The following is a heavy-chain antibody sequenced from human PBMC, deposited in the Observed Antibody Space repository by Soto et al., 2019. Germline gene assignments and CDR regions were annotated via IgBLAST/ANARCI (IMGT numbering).Heavy chain of an antibody. CDR3: ARDRRPRYTSRVDAFDI. V-gene: IGHV1-18*01. J-gene: IGHJ3*02. Sequence: AAVKVSCKASGYTFTSYGISWVRRAPGQGLEWVGWISAYNGNTNYAQKLQGRVTMTTDTSTSTAYMELRSLRSDDTAVYYCARDRRPRYTSRVDAFDIWGQGTMVTVSS. CDR1: GYTFTSYG. CDR2: ISAYNGNT. D-gene: IGHD6-13*01.